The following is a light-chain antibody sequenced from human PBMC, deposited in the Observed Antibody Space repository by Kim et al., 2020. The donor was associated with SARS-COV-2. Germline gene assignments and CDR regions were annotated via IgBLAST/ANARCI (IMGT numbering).Light chain of an antibody. CDR1: GVEDKF. V-gene: IGLV3-1*01. CDR3: QAWDTSSAL. J-gene: IGLJ3*02. Sequence: SYELTQPASVSVYPGQTATITCAAPGVEDKFVSWYRLKPGQSPVLVIYKDDKRPSGIPERISGANSGDAATLTISGTQPMDEADYYCQAWDTSSALFGGGTKLTVL. CDR2: KDD.